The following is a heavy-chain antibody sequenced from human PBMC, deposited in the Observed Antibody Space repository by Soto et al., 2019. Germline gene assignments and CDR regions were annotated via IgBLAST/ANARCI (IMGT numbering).Heavy chain of an antibody. J-gene: IGHJ6*02. D-gene: IGHD3-3*01. CDR1: GFTFINAW. Sequence: GGSLRLSCAASGFTFINAWMSSVRQAPGKGLEWVGRIKSKTDGGTTDYAAPVKGRFTISRDDSKNTLYLQMNSLKTEDTAVYYCTTPIFGVVLYGMDVWGQGTTVTVSS. CDR2: IKSKTDGGTT. V-gene: IGHV3-15*01. CDR3: TTPIFGVVLYGMDV.